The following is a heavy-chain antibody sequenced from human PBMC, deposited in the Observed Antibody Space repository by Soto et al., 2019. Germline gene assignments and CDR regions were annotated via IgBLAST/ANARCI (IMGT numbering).Heavy chain of an antibody. V-gene: IGHV3-49*02. J-gene: IGHJ6*02. CDR3: TRYAALRFMEWSNNYYYGMDV. CDR1: VFTLRRCT. CDR2: MRSRAYGGTT. Sequence: LSVASSFRVFTLRRCTMTCVRQAPVKGRSWVGSMRSRAYGGTTEYAASVKGRFTISRDDSESIAYLQMNSLKTEDAAVYYCTRYAALRFMEWSNNYYYGMDVWVQGTTVTVSS. D-gene: IGHD3-3*01.